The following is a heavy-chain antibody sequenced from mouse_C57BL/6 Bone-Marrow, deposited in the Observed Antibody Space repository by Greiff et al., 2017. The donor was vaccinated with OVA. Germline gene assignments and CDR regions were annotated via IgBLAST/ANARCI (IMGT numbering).Heavy chain of an antibody. CDR1: GYTFTDYY. CDR2: INPNNGGT. D-gene: IGHD2-3*01. J-gene: IGHJ2*01. Sequence: VQLQQSGPELVKPGASVKISCKASGYTFTDYYMNWVKQSHGKSLEWIGDINPNNGGTSYNQKFKGKATLTVDKSSSTAYMELRSLTSEDSAVYYCAIIYDGYYFDYWGQGTTLTVSS. CDR3: AIIYDGYYFDY. V-gene: IGHV1-26*01.